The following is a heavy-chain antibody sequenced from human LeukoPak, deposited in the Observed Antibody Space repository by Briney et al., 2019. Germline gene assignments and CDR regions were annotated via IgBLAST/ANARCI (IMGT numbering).Heavy chain of an antibody. V-gene: IGHV3-11*04. Sequence: GGSLRLSCAASGFTFNDYYMNWIRQAPGKGLEWVSYISGRGGTIYYADSVKGRFTISRDNAKNSLYLQMNSLRAEDTAVYYCARVQDDSSAYGIDPWGQGTLVTVSS. CDR1: GFTFNDYY. J-gene: IGHJ5*02. D-gene: IGHD3-22*01. CDR3: ARVQDDSSAYGIDP. CDR2: ISGRGGTI.